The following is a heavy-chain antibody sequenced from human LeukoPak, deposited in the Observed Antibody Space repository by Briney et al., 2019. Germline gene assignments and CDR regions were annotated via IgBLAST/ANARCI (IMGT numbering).Heavy chain of an antibody. CDR2: INSDGSST. D-gene: IGHD3-10*01. V-gene: IGHV3-74*01. CDR3: ARVKLYDSGSYFDY. J-gene: IGHJ4*02. CDR1: GFTFSTYG. Sequence: GGSLRLSCAASGFTFSTYGMYWVRQAPGKGLVWVSRINSDGSSTSYADSVKGRFTISRDNAKNTLYLQMNSLRAEDTAVYYCARVKLYDSGSYFDYWGQGTLVTVSS.